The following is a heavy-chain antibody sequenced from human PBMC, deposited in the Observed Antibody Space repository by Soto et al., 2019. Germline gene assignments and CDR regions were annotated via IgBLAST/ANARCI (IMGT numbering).Heavy chain of an antibody. CDR3: ARPPHSSGREGDYYGMEV. V-gene: IGHV4-34*01. Sequence: PSETLSLTCAVYGGSFSGYYWSWIRQPPGKGLEWIGEINHSGSTNYNPSLKSRVTISVDKSKNQFSLNLTSVTAADTAVYYCARPPHSSGREGDYYGMEVWGQGTTVTVSS. CDR2: INHSGST. CDR1: GGSFSGYY. J-gene: IGHJ6*02. D-gene: IGHD6-19*01.